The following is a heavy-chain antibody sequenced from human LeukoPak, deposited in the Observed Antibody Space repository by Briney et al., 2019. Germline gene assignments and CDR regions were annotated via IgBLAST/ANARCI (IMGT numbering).Heavy chain of an antibody. D-gene: IGHD6-6*01. CDR2: IKQDGSDK. Sequence: GGSLRLSCAASGFTFSTYWMTWVRQAPGKGLEWVAHIKQDGSDKYYVDSVKGRCTISRDNAKNSLYLQMNSLRAEDTAVYYCASFRYSSSAFDYWGQGTLVTVSS. CDR3: ASFRYSSSAFDY. CDR1: GFTFSTYW. J-gene: IGHJ4*02. V-gene: IGHV3-7*01.